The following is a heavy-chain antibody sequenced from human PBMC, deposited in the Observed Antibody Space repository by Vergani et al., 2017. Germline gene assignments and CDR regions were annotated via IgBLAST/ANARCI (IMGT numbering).Heavy chain of an antibody. J-gene: IGHJ6*02. V-gene: IGHV1-8*01. Sequence: VQLVQSGAEVKKPGASVKVSCKASGYTFTSYDINWVRQATGQGLEWMGWMNPNSGNTGYAQKIQGRVTMTRNTSISTAYMELSSLRSEDTAVYYCARFMAQQWLYYYYYGMDVWGQGTTVTVSS. CDR3: ARFMAQQWLYYYYYGMDV. D-gene: IGHD6-19*01. CDR2: MNPNSGNT. CDR1: GYTFTSYD.